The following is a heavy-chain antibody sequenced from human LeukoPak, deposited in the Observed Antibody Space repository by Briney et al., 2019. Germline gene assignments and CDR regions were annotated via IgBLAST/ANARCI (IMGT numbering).Heavy chain of an antibody. J-gene: IGHJ6*03. D-gene: IGHD3-22*01. CDR2: ISAYNGNT. Sequence: ASVKVSCKASGYTFTSYGISWVRQAPGQGLEWMGWISAYNGNTNYAQKLQGRVTMTTDTSTSTAYMELRSLRSEDTAVYYCARQDYDSSGYFNYYYMDVWGKGTTVTISS. CDR1: GYTFTSYG. V-gene: IGHV1-18*01. CDR3: ARQDYDSSGYFNYYYMDV.